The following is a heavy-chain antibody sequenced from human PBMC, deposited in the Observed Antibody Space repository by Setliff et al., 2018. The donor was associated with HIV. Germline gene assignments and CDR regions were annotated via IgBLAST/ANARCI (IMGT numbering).Heavy chain of an antibody. CDR2: IYYSGST. J-gene: IGHJ5*02. V-gene: IGHV4-39*07. Sequence: TSETLSLTCSVSGGSFSSDSYYWGWIRQFPGKGLEWIGSIYYSGSTYYHPSLKSRVTISVDTSKNQFSLKLSSVTAADTAVYYCARGTRYNGGGNPNWFDPWGQGTLVTVSS. CDR1: GGSFSSDSYY. D-gene: IGHD1-1*01. CDR3: ARGTRYNGGGNPNWFDP.